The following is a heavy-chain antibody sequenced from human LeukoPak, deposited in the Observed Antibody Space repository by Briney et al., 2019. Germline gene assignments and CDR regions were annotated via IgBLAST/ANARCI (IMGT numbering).Heavy chain of an antibody. CDR1: GFTVSSNY. CDR2: IYTGGNT. J-gene: IGHJ3*02. D-gene: IGHD3-22*01. Sequence: RGSLRLCCAVSGFTVSSNYMNWVRQAPGKGLEWVSIIYTGGNTYYADSVKGRFTISRDNSENTLSLHMNSLRAEDTAMYYCARVGYYAFDIWGQGTMVTVSS. V-gene: IGHV3-66*02. CDR3: ARVGYYAFDI.